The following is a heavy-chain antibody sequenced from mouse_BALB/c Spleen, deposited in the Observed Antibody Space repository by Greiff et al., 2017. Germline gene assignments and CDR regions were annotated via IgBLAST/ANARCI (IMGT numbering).Heavy chain of an antibody. Sequence: EVKVEESGGGLVKPGGSLKLSCAASGFTFSSYTMSWVRQTPEKRLEWVATISSGGSYTYYPDSVKGRFTISRDNAKNTLYLQMSSLKSEDTAMYYCTRFYDYDEVFAYWGQGTLVTVSA. CDR3: TRFYDYDEVFAY. D-gene: IGHD2-4*01. CDR1: GFTFSSYT. J-gene: IGHJ3*01. CDR2: ISSGGSYT. V-gene: IGHV5-6-4*01.